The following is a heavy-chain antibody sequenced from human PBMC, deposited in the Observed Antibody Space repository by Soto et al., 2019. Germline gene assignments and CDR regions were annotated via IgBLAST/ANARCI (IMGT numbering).Heavy chain of an antibody. V-gene: IGHV1-24*01. Sequence: GASVKVSCKVSGYTLTELSMHWVRQAPGKGLEWMGGFDPGDGETIYAQKFQGRVTMTEDTSTDTAYMELSSLRSEDTAVYYCATSTYCGGDCPNNYGMDVWGQGTTVTVSS. CDR2: FDPGDGET. D-gene: IGHD2-21*02. J-gene: IGHJ6*02. CDR3: ATSTYCGGDCPNNYGMDV. CDR1: GYTLTELS.